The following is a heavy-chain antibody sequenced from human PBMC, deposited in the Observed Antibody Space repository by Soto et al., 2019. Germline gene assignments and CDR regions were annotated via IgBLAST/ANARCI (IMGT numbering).Heavy chain of an antibody. CDR1: GFTFSSYD. CDR3: ARKAVAGDFDY. J-gene: IGHJ4*02. Sequence: LRLSCAASGFTFSSYDMHWVRQATGKGLEWVSAIGTAGDTYYPGSVKGRFIISRENAKNSLYLQMNSLRAGDTAVYYCARKAVAGDFDYWGQGNLVTVSS. CDR2: IGTAGDT. V-gene: IGHV3-13*01. D-gene: IGHD6-19*01.